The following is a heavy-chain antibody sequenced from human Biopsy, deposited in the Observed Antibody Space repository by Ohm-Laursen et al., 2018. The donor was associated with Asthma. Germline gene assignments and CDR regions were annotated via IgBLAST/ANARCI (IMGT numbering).Heavy chain of an antibody. CDR2: ISNRGSNL. Sequence: SLRLSCSASGFSFGDYYMMWIRQAPGKGLEWVAYISNRGSNLYYADSVKGRFTISRDNPKKSVYLQLDSLRVEDTAVYYCARGYSTSWYFGYWGQGTVVTVSS. D-gene: IGHD6-13*01. CDR3: ARGYSTSWYFGY. CDR1: GFSFGDYY. V-gene: IGHV3-11*01. J-gene: IGHJ4*02.